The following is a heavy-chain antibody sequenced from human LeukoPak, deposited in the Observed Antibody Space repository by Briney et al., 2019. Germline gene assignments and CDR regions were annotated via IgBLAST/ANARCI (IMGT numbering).Heavy chain of an antibody. CDR3: AKARPGFDY. Sequence: GGSLRLSCAASGFTFRGYAMSWVRQAPGKGLEWVSAISGGGGSTDYADSVKGRFTISRDNSKNTLYLQINSLRAEDTAVYYCAKARPGFDYWGLGTLVTVSS. J-gene: IGHJ4*02. CDR1: GFTFRGYA. V-gene: IGHV3-23*01. CDR2: ISGGGGST.